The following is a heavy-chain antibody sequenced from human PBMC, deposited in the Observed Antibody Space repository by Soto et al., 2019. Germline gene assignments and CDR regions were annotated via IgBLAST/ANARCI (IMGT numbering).Heavy chain of an antibody. Sequence: VQLVESGGGLVKPGGSLRLSCAASGFTFSSYSMNWVRQAPGKGLEWVSSISRSSGYIYYADSVKGRFTITRDNARNSLYRQMNSLRAEDTAVYYCARELVNYETAVDYWGQGTLVTVSS. CDR3: ARELVNYETAVDY. D-gene: IGHD3-9*01. V-gene: IGHV3-21*01. CDR2: ISRSSGYI. J-gene: IGHJ4*02. CDR1: GFTFSSYS.